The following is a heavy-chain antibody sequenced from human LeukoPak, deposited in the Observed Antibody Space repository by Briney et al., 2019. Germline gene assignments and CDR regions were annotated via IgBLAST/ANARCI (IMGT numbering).Heavy chain of an antibody. CDR2: MNPDSSNT. D-gene: IGHD5-12*01. CDR3: ARVPRNMATKISYYYMDV. CDR1: GYTLTSYD. J-gene: IGHJ6*03. V-gene: IGHV1-8*01. Sequence: ASVKVSCKASGYTLTSYDINWVRQATGQGLEWMGWMNPDSSNTGYAQKLQGRVTMTTDTSTSTAYMELRSLRSDDTAVYYCARVPRNMATKISYYYMDVWGKGTTVTVSS.